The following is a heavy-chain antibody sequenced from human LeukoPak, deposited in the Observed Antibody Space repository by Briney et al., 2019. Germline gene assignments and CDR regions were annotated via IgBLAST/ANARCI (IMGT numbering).Heavy chain of an antibody. CDR2: IHYSGTT. V-gene: IGHV4-39*01. CDR3: ARGLVGYDFSSAYVSWFDP. D-gene: IGHD3-3*01. J-gene: IGHJ5*02. CDR1: GGSITSSTYY. Sequence: SETLSLTCSVSGGSITSSTYYWGWIRQPPGKRLEWIGSIHYSGTTYYNPSLKSRVTISIDTSKNQFSLKLSSVTAADTAVYYWARGLVGYDFSSAYVSWFDPWGRGTLVTVSS.